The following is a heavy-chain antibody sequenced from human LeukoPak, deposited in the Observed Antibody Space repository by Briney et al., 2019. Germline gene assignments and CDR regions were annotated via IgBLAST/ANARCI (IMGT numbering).Heavy chain of an antibody. Sequence: SETLSLTCSVSGGSTNNYFWSWIRQSAGKGLEWIGRVNPYGASNYNPSLKSRVTMSVDTSKNLVSLRLTSLTAADTAVYYCARDRRPRAVAGAYISYGMDVWGQGTTVTVSS. CDR2: VNPYGAS. CDR1: GGSTNNYF. D-gene: IGHD6-19*01. V-gene: IGHV4-4*07. CDR3: ARDRRPRAVAGAYISYGMDV. J-gene: IGHJ6*02.